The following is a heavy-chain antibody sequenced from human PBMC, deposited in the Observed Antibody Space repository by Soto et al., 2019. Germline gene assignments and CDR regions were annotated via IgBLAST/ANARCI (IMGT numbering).Heavy chain of an antibody. J-gene: IGHJ6*02. Sequence: QVQLVQSGGEVKKPGASVKVSCKASGYTFTSYGFSWVRQAPGQGLEWMGWISSNTGYTNYAQKLQDRVTMTTDTSTGTAHMELRSLRSDDTAVYYCARDLGLHNGYYYGMDVWGQGTTVTVSS. CDR1: GYTFTSYG. V-gene: IGHV1-18*04. D-gene: IGHD5-12*01. CDR3: ARDLGLHNGYYYGMDV. CDR2: ISSNTGYT.